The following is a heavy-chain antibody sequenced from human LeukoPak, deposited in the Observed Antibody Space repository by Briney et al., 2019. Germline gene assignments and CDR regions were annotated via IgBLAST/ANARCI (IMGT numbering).Heavy chain of an antibody. V-gene: IGHV4-59*08. J-gene: IGHJ4*02. CDR3: ARQAYGYSSTYFDY. CDR1: GGSISSYY. D-gene: IGHD6-19*01. CDR2: IYYSGST. Sequence: SETLSLTCTVSGGSISSYYWSWIRQPPGKGLEWIGYIYYSGSTNYNPSLKSRVTISVDTSKNQFSLKLSSVTAADTAVYYCARQAYGYSSTYFDYWGQGTLVTVSS.